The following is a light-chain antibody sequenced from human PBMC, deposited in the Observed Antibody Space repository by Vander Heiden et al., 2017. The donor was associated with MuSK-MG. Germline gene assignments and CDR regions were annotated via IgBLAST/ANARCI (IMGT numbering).Light chain of an antibody. J-gene: IGLJ1*01. V-gene: IGLV7-46*01. CDR2: DTS. CDR1: TGAVTSGHY. CDR3: LLSYSGAHV. Sequence: QAVVTQEPSLTVSPGGTVTLTCDSSTGAVTSGHYPYWFQQKPGQAPRTLIYDTSNKHSWTPGRFSGSLLGGKAALTLSSAQPEDEAEYYCLLSYSGAHVFGTGTKVT.